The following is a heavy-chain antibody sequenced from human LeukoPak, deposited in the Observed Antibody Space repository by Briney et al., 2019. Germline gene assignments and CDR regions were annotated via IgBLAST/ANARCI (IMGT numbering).Heavy chain of an antibody. CDR1: GFIFSSYS. Sequence: GGSLRLSCAASGFIFSSYSMSWIRQAPGKGLEWVSVITGSGGNTYYADSVKGRFTISKDNSKNTVYLQMSSLRVDDTAVYYCAKAASSSWPSYYYGMDVWGQGTTVTVSS. D-gene: IGHD6-13*01. CDR3: AKAASSSWPSYYYGMDV. CDR2: ITGSGGNT. J-gene: IGHJ6*02. V-gene: IGHV3-23*01.